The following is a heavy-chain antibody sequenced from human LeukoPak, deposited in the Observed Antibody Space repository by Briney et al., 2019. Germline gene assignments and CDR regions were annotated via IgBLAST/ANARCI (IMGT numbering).Heavy chain of an antibody. J-gene: IGHJ5*02. CDR2: IYYSGST. Sequence: PSQTLSLTCTVSAGSISSGGYYWSWIRQHPGKGLEWIGYIYYSGSTYYNPSLKSGVTMPVDTSKNQSSLKLSSVTVADAAVYYCARAQLKGGPAWGQGAMVTVFS. CDR1: AGSISSGGYY. D-gene: IGHD2-2*01. CDR3: ARAQLKGGPA. V-gene: IGHV4-31*03.